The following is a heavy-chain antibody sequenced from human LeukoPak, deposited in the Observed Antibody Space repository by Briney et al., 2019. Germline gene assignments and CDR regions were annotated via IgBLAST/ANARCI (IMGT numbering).Heavy chain of an antibody. CDR2: IYYSGST. CDR3: ARHIVVVPAAKGWFDP. CDR1: GGSISSSSYY. J-gene: IGHJ5*02. V-gene: IGHV4-39*01. D-gene: IGHD2-2*01. Sequence: SETLSLTCTVSGGSISSSSYYWGWIRQPPGKGLEWIGSIYYSGSTNYNPSLKSRVTISVDTSKNQFSLKLSSVTAADTAVYYCARHIVVVPAAKGWFDPWGQGTLVTVSS.